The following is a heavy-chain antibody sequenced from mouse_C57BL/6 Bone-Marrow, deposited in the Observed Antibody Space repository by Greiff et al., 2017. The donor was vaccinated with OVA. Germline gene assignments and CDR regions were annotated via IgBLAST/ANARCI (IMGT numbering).Heavy chain of an antibody. Sequence: VKPGASVKMSCKASGYTFTSYWITWVKQRPGQGLEWIGDIYPGSGSTNYNEKFKSKATLTVDTSSSTAYMQLSSLTSEDSAVYYCAKGATVVATDAMDYWGQGTSVTVSS. CDR2: IYPGSGST. CDR3: AKGATVVATDAMDY. J-gene: IGHJ4*01. D-gene: IGHD1-1*01. CDR1: GYTFTSYW. V-gene: IGHV1-55*01.